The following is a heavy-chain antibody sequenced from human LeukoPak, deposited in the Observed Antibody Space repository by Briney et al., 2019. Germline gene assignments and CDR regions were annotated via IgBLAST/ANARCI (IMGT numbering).Heavy chain of an antibody. CDR3: AIEGLLRSYYFDY. CDR2: IWYDGSNK. D-gene: IGHD3-10*01. V-gene: IGHV3-33*01. Sequence: GRSLRLSCAASGFTFSSYGMHWLRQAPGKGLEWVAVIWYDGSNKYYADSVKGRFTISRDNSKNTLYLQMNSLRAEDTAVYYCAIEGLLRSYYFDYWGQGTLVTVSS. CDR1: GFTFSSYG. J-gene: IGHJ4*02.